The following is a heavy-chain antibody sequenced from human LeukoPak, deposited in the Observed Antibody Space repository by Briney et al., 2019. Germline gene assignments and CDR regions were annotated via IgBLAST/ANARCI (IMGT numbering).Heavy chain of an antibody. Sequence: GGSLRLSCAASGFTFSDYYMSWIRQAPGKGLEWVSYISSSCSTIYYADSVKGRFTISRDNAKNSLYLQMNSLRAEDTAVYYCARELRGRLYGSGSYFNSRIYYMDVWGKGTTVTISS. CDR1: GFTFSDYY. J-gene: IGHJ6*03. D-gene: IGHD3-10*01. V-gene: IGHV3-11*01. CDR3: ARELRGRLYGSGSYFNSRIYYMDV. CDR2: ISSSCSTI.